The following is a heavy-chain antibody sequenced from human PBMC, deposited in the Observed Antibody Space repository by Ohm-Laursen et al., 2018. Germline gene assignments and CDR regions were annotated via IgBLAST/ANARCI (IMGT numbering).Heavy chain of an antibody. V-gene: IGHV1-18*01. Sequence: ASVKVSCKTSGYTFTSYGISWVRQAPGQGLEWMGWISAYNGNTNYAQKLQGRVTMTTDTSTSTAYMELRSLRSDDTAVYYCARDHYVWRSYHGMAFDYWGQGTLVTVSS. CDR3: ARDHYVWRSYHGMAFDY. J-gene: IGHJ4*02. CDR1: GYTFTSYG. D-gene: IGHD3-16*02. CDR2: ISAYNGNT.